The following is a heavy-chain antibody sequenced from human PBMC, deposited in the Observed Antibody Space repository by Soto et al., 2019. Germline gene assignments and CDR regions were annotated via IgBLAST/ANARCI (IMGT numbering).Heavy chain of an antibody. Sequence: SLRLSCAASGFTFSMSAMTWVLQAPGKGLEWVSTTGLNGRTTYYADSVEGRFTVSRDNSKNTLDLHMSSLRAEDTAVYYCATVHSTSRSFDYWGQGTLVTVSS. CDR2: TGLNGRTT. CDR3: ATVHSTSRSFDY. V-gene: IGHV3-23*01. J-gene: IGHJ4*02. D-gene: IGHD6-6*01. CDR1: GFTFSMSA.